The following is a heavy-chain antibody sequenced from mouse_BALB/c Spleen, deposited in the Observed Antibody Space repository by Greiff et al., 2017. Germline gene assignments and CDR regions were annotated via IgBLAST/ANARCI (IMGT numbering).Heavy chain of an antibody. CDR3: ASGDYYYGNLFDY. D-gene: IGHD1-1*01. CDR2: IYPGDGDT. Sequence: VQLQESGAELARPGASVKLSCKASGYTFTSYWMQWVKQRPGQGLEWIGAIYPGDGDTRYTQKFKGKATLTADKSSSTAYMQLSSLASEDSAVYYCASGDYYYGNLFDYWGQGTTLTVSS. J-gene: IGHJ2*01. V-gene: IGHV1-87*01. CDR1: GYTFTSYW.